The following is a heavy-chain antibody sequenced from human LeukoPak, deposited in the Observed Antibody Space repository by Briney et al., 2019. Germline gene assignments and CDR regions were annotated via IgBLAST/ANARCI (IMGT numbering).Heavy chain of an antibody. Sequence: PGGSLRLSCAASGFTFDDYAMHWVRQAPGKGLEWVSGISWNSGSIGYADSVKGRFTISRDNAKNSLYLQMNSLRAEDTALYYRAKDMSGYEQQLTPSPFDYWGQGTLVTVSS. V-gene: IGHV3-9*01. J-gene: IGHJ4*02. D-gene: IGHD6-13*01. CDR3: AKDMSGYEQQLTPSPFDY. CDR1: GFTFDDYA. CDR2: ISWNSGSI.